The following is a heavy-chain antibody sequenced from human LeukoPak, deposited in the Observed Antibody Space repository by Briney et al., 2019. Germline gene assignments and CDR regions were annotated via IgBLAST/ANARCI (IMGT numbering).Heavy chain of an antibody. CDR1: GFTFDDYA. J-gene: IGHJ3*02. Sequence: SGGSLRLSCAASGFTFDDYAMHWVRQAPGKGLEWVSLISVDGGSTYYADSVKGRFTISRDNSKNSLYLQMNSLRTEDTALYYCAKDGVGKAVTPDAFDIWGQGTMVTVSS. D-gene: IGHD4-17*01. CDR3: AKDGVGKAVTPDAFDI. V-gene: IGHV3-43*02. CDR2: ISVDGGST.